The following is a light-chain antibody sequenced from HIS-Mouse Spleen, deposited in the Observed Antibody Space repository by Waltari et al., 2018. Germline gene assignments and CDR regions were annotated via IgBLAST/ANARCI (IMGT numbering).Light chain of an antibody. V-gene: IGLV1-47*01. J-gene: IGLJ1*01. CDR2: RNN. CDR1: RSNIGSTS. CDR3: AAWDDSLSGYV. Sequence: QSVLTQPPSASGTPGQRVTIPCSGTRSNIGSTSVTWYQQLPGTAPKLLIYRNNQRPSGVPDRFSGSKSGTSASLAISGLRSEDEADYYCAAWDDSLSGYVFGTGTKVTVL.